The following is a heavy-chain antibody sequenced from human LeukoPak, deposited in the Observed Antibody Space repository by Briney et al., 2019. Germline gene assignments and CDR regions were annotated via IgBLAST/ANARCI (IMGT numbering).Heavy chain of an antibody. J-gene: IGHJ3*02. CDR1: GGSISSYY. D-gene: IGHD1-1*01. Sequence: PSETLSLTCTVSGGSISSYYWSWIRQPPGKGLEWIGYIYYSGSTNYNPSLKSRVTISVDTSKNQFSLKLSSVTAADTAVYYCARALQLERRAYAFDIWGQGTMVTVSS. CDR3: ARALQLERRAYAFDI. CDR2: IYYSGST. V-gene: IGHV4-59*01.